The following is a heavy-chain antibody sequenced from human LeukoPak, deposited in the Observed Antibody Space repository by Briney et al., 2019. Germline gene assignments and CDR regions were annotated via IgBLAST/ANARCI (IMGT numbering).Heavy chain of an antibody. CDR2: IYPADSDT. CDR3: GRPSADGLERAHIDC. CDR1: GYNFSTYW. J-gene: IGHJ4*02. V-gene: IGHV5-51*01. Sequence: GESLKISCQASGYNFSTYWIAWVRQMPGKGLESMGIIYPADSDTRYSPSFQGRVTISADKSISTAYLQWSGLKASDTAIYYCGRPSADGLERAHIDCWGQGTLVTVSS.